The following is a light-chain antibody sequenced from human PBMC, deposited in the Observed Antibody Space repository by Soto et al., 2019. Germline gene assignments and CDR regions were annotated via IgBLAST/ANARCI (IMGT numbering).Light chain of an antibody. CDR3: QHYNNWPPWT. Sequence: EIVLTQSPGTLSLSPGERATLSCRASQSVSSSYLAWYQQKPGQAPRLLIYGASTRATGIPARFSGSGSGTEFTLTISSLQPEDFAIYYCQHYNNWPPWTFGQGTKVDIK. CDR1: QSVSSSY. V-gene: IGKV3-15*01. CDR2: GAS. J-gene: IGKJ1*01.